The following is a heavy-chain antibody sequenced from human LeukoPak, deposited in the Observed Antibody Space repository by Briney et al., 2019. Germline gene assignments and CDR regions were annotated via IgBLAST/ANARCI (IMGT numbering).Heavy chain of an antibody. CDR2: ISYDGSNK. V-gene: IGHV3-30*04. CDR3: AKDYGDVSGWLPHY. J-gene: IGHJ4*02. CDR1: GFTFSSYA. D-gene: IGHD6-19*01. Sequence: GRSLRLSCAASGFTFSSYAMHWVRQAPGKGLGWEAVISYDGSNKYYADSVKGRFTISRDNSKNTLYLQMNSLRAEDTAVYYCAKDYGDVSGWLPHYWGQGTLVTVSS.